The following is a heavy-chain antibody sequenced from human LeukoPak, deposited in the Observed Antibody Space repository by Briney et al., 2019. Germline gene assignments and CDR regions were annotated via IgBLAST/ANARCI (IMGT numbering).Heavy chain of an antibody. D-gene: IGHD3-22*01. CDR1: GYTFTSYG. CDR2: ISAYNGNT. Sequence: ASVKVSCKASGYTFTSYGISWVRQALRQGLEWMGWISAYNGNTNYAQKLQGRVTMTTDTSTSTAYMELRSLRSDDTAVYYCARVPPYITMIVVVPHFDYWGQGTLVTVSS. V-gene: IGHV1-18*01. CDR3: ARVPPYITMIVVVPHFDY. J-gene: IGHJ4*02.